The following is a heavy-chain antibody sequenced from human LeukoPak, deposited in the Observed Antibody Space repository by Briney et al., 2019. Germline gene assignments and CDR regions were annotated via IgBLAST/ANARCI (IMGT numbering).Heavy chain of an antibody. CDR3: ATLYCSSTSCSNNWFDP. V-gene: IGHV4-34*01. Sequence: SETLSLTCAVYGGSFSGYYWSWIRQPPGKGLEWIGEINHSGSTNYNPSLKSRVTISVDTSKNQFSLKLSSVTAADTAVYYCATLYCSSTSCSNNWFDPWGQGTLVAVSS. D-gene: IGHD2-2*01. CDR2: INHSGST. CDR1: GGSFSGYY. J-gene: IGHJ5*02.